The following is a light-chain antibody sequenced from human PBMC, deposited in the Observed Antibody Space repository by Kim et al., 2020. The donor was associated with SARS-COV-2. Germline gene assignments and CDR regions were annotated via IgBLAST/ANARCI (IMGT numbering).Light chain of an antibody. Sequence: ASVGTRATITCRASQSVNNWLTWYQQKPGKAPKVLIYKASTLESGVPSRFSGSGSGTEFTLTISSLQPDDFATYYCQQYSTYSWTFGQGTKVDIK. V-gene: IGKV1-5*03. J-gene: IGKJ1*01. CDR1: QSVNNW. CDR2: KAS. CDR3: QQYSTYSWT.